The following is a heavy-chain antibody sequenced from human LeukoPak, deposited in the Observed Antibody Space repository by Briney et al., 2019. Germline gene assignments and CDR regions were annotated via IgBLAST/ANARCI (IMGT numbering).Heavy chain of an antibody. V-gene: IGHV3-23*01. J-gene: IGHJ4*02. Sequence: PGGSLRLSCAASGFTFSSNAMSWVRQAPGKGLEWVSTISGSGGSTYYADSVKGRFTISRDNSKNTLSLQMNSLRAEDTAVYYCAKDRRVLNYYDSSGYPDSWGQGTLVTVSS. CDR1: GFTFSSNA. D-gene: IGHD3-22*01. CDR3: AKDRRVLNYYDSSGYPDS. CDR2: ISGSGGST.